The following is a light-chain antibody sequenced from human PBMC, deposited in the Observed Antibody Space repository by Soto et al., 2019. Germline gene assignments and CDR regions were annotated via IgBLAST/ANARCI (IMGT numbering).Light chain of an antibody. V-gene: IGLV2-23*01. CDR1: SSDVGSYNL. CDR2: EGS. Sequence: QSVLTQPASVSGSPGQSITISCTGTSSDVGSYNLVSWYQQHPGKAPKLMIYEGSKRPSGVSNRFSGSKSGNTASLTISGLQAEDEADYYCCSYAGSSTSLYVFGTGTKHTVL. J-gene: IGLJ1*01. CDR3: CSYAGSSTSLYV.